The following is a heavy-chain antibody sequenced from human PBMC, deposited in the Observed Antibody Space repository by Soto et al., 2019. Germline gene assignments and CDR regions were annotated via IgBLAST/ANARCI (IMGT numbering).Heavy chain of an antibody. D-gene: IGHD3-10*01. V-gene: IGHV3-33*01. Sequence: LRLSCAASGFIFSNYGIHWVRQAPGKGLEWVAVIWYDGTNKYYSDSVKGRFTISRDNSKNTLYLEMNSLRAEDTAVYYCATSFGYGSGSPLDYWGQGTLVTVSS. CDR3: ATSFGYGSGSPLDY. CDR2: IWYDGTNK. CDR1: GFIFSNYG. J-gene: IGHJ4*02.